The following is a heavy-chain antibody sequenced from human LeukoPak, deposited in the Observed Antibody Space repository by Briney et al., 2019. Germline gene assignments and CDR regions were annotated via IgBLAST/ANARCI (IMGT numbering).Heavy chain of an antibody. J-gene: IGHJ4*02. CDR2: INYDGGNK. CDR3: ARGSLGYCTNGVCYAGRGFDY. Sequence: SVKLSCKASGYTFTSYDINWVRQATGQGLEWMAWINYDGGNKCYAQKVQGRVTMTRNTSISTAYMELSSLRSEDTAVYYCARGSLGYCTNGVCYAGRGFDYWGQGTLVTVSS. D-gene: IGHD2-8*01. CDR1: GYTFTSYD. V-gene: IGHV1-8*01.